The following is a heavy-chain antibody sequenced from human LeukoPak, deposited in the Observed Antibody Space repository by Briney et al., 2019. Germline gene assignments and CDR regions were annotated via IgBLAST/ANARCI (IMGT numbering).Heavy chain of an antibody. CDR1: GYTFTSYY. CDR3: AGATDDFWSGYSSGFDP. V-gene: IGHV1-46*01. D-gene: IGHD3-3*01. CDR2: INPSGGST. Sequence: VASVTVSCKASGYTFTSYYMHWVRQAPGQGREWMGIINPSGGSTSYAQKFQGRVTMTRDTSTSTVYMELSSLRSEDTAVYYCAGATDDFWSGYSSGFDPWGQGTLVTVSS. J-gene: IGHJ5*02.